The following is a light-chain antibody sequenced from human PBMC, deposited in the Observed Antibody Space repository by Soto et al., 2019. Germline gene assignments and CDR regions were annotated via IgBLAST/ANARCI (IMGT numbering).Light chain of an antibody. J-gene: IGLJ1*01. CDR2: DVS. CDR1: NSDVGGYDY. V-gene: IGLV2-11*01. CDR3: CSYAGTYTYV. Sequence: QSVLAQPRSVSGSPGQSVTISCTGTNSDVGGYDYVPWYQQHPGKAPKLMIYDVSKRPSGVPDRFSGSKSGNTASLTISGLQAEDEADYYCCSYAGTYTYVFGTGTKVTVL.